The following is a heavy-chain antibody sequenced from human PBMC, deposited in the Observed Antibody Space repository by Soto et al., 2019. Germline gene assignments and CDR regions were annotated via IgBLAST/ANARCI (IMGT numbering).Heavy chain of an antibody. D-gene: IGHD1-1*01. CDR2: INPSGGST. Sequence: QVQLVQSGAEVMQPGASVKVSCKASGYTFTSYYIQWVRQAPGQGLEWMGIINPSGGSTNYAQKFPGTXTXTXXPSTSRVYMGLSSLRSEDTAISFCSCGYPTGDQLGNLPGAFWGQGTLVTVSS. CDR3: SCGYPTGDQLGNLPGAF. J-gene: IGHJ4*02. V-gene: IGHV1-46*01. CDR1: GYTFTSYY.